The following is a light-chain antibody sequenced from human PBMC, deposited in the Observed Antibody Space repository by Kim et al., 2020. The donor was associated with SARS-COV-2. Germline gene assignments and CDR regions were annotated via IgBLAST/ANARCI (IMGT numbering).Light chain of an antibody. CDR2: SNN. Sequence: QSVLTQPPSASGTPGQRVTISCSGSSSNIGSNTVNWYQQLPGTAPKLLIYSNNQQPSGVPDRFSGSKSGTSASLAISGFQSEDEADYYCAAWDDSLNGVVFGGGTKVTVL. J-gene: IGLJ2*01. V-gene: IGLV1-44*01. CDR3: AAWDDSLNGVV. CDR1: SSNIGSNT.